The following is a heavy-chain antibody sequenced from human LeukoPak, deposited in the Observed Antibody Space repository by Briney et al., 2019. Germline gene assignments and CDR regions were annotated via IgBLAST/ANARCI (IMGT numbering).Heavy chain of an antibody. CDR1: GFTFSSYG. J-gene: IGHJ4*02. CDR2: ISYDGSNK. D-gene: IGHD3-22*01. V-gene: IGHV3-30*18. CDR3: AKYYYDSSGYFPDYFDY. Sequence: GRSLRLSCAASGFTFSSYGMHWVRQAPGKGLEWVAVISYDGSNKYYADSVKGRFTISRDNSKNTLYLQMNSLRAEDTAVHYCAKYYYDSSGYFPDYFDYWGQGTLVTVSS.